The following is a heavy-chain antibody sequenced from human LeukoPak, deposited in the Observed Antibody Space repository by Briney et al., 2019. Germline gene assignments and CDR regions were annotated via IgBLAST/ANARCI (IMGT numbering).Heavy chain of an antibody. CDR3: ARDLGVAVAGPGGY. CDR2: ISAYNGNT. J-gene: IGHJ4*02. D-gene: IGHD6-19*01. CDR1: GYTFTSYG. Sequence: ASVKVSCKASGYTFTSYGTSWVRQAPGQGLEWMGWISAYNGNTNYAQKLQGRVTMTTDTSTSTAHMELRSLRSDDTAVYYCARDLGVAVAGPGGYWGQGTLVTVSS. V-gene: IGHV1-18*01.